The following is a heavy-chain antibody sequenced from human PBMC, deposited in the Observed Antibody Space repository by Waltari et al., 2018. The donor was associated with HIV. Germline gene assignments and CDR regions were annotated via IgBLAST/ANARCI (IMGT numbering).Heavy chain of an antibody. V-gene: IGHV3-53*01. CDR1: GFVGGDNY. D-gene: IGHD1-20*01. Sequence: VQSGGGLSQPGGSLRLSCSASGFVGGDNYMTWVRQAPGRGLESVSLLYQNGEAYYADSVRVRFSISRDTSTGTLHLQMDNLRVEDTAMYYCTRSRFNNPDFWGRGTLVTVSS. J-gene: IGHJ4*02. CDR2: LYQNGEA. CDR3: TRSRFNNPDF.